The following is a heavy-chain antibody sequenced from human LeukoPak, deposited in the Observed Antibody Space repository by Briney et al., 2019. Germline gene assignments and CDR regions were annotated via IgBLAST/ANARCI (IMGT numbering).Heavy chain of an antibody. Sequence: SVKVSCKASGGTFSNYAISWLRQAPGQGLEWMGGIIPMFGTANYAQNFQGRVTITADESTSTAYMELNSLRSEDTAVYYCARGSYGSGSYWGQGTLVTVSS. CDR2: IIPMFGTA. D-gene: IGHD3-10*01. V-gene: IGHV1-69*13. CDR3: ARGSYGSGSY. CDR1: GGTFSNYA. J-gene: IGHJ4*02.